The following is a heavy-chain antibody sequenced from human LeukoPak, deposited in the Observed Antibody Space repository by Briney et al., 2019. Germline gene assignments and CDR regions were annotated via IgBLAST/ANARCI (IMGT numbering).Heavy chain of an antibody. J-gene: IGHJ4*02. D-gene: IGHD3-9*01. CDR2: VSGRDDST. Sequence: GGSLRLSCAASGFTFSNAWMSWVRQAPGKGLEWVSAVSGRDDSTYYADSVKGRFTISRDNSKNTLYLQMNSLRAEDTAVYYCAKWGDYDILTGYYDSDYWGQGTLVTVSS. V-gene: IGHV3-23*01. CDR1: GFTFSNAW. CDR3: AKWGDYDILTGYYDSDY.